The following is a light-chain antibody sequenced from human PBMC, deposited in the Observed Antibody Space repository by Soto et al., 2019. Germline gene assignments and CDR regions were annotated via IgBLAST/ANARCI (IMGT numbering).Light chain of an antibody. Sequence: EVVLTQSPATLSLSPGERATLSCRASQSVSSYLAWYQQTPGQTPRLLIYDASNRAAGIPARFIGSGSGTDFTLTISTLEPEDFAVYCCQQRSNWPLTFGGGTKVEIK. CDR2: DAS. CDR3: QQRSNWPLT. V-gene: IGKV3-11*01. CDR1: QSVSSY. J-gene: IGKJ4*01.